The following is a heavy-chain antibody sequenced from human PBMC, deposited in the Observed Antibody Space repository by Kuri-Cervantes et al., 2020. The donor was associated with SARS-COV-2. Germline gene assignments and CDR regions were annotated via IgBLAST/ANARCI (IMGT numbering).Heavy chain of an antibody. CDR1: GFTFSSYA. Sequence: GGSLRLSCAASGFTFSSYAMSWVRQAPGKGLEWVSAISGSGGSTYYAASVTGRFTISRDNSKNTLYLQMNSLRAEDTAVYYCAKAPSGYDYRYFDYWGQGTLVTVSS. V-gene: IGHV3-23*01. CDR2: ISGSGGST. J-gene: IGHJ4*02. CDR3: AKAPSGYDYRYFDY. D-gene: IGHD5-12*01.